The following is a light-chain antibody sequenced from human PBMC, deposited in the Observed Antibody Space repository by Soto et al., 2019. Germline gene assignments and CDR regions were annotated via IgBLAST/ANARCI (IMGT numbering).Light chain of an antibody. CDR1: SSDVGGYNY. CDR3: SSYGSTSTRYV. Sequence: QYALTQPASVSGSPGQSITISCTGTSSDVGGYNYVSWYQQHPGKAPKLMIYEVSNGPSGVSNRFSGSKSGNTASLTISGFQAEDEADYFCSSYGSTSTRYVFGTGTKLTVL. J-gene: IGLJ1*01. CDR2: EVS. V-gene: IGLV2-14*01.